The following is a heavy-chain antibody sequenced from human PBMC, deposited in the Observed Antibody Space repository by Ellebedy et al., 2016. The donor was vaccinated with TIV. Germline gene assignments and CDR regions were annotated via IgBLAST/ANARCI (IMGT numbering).Heavy chain of an antibody. CDR3: ARLVNPLRRYYYGSGSSTKHWYFDL. CDR2: INHSGST. J-gene: IGHJ2*01. D-gene: IGHD3-10*01. CDR1: GGSISSSSYY. V-gene: IGHV4-39*07. Sequence: SETLSLTXTVSGGSISSSSYYWSWIRQPPGKGLEWIGEINHSGSTNYNPSLKSRVTISVDTSKNQFSLKLSSVTAADTAVYYCARLVNPLRRYYYGSGSSTKHWYFDLWGRGTLVTVSS.